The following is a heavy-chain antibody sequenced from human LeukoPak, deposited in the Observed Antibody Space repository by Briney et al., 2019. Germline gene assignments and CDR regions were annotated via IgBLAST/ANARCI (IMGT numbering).Heavy chain of an antibody. J-gene: IGHJ4*02. CDR1: GDSITSGS. Sequence: SETLSLTCTVSGDSITSGSWGWIRQTPGKGLEWIGNIYSTGTTSYNPSVKSRVTMSVDRSKNQFSLKLDSVTAADTAVYFCGRDSGFWLYWGQGTLVTVSS. CDR2: IYSTGTT. V-gene: IGHV4-39*07. D-gene: IGHD3-22*01. CDR3: GRDSGFWLY.